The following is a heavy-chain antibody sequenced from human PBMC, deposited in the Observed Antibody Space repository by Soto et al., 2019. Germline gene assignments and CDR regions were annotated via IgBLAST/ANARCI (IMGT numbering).Heavy chain of an antibody. D-gene: IGHD2-15*01. CDR2: MFYSGLT. CDR3: APLSVSLSGPYGIHV. Sequence: SETLSLTCGVSGYSVSSSDYYWAWIRQPPGKGLEWIGSMFYSGLTYYNPSLKSRVTLSVDTSKNQFSVRLNSVTAADTAVYYCAPLSVSLSGPYGIHVWGQGTTVTVSS. CDR1: GYSVSSSDYY. V-gene: IGHV4-39*01. J-gene: IGHJ6*02.